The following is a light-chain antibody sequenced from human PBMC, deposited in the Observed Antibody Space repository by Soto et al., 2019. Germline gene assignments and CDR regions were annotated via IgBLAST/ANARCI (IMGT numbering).Light chain of an antibody. CDR2: GAS. CDR3: QQYGSSPRFT. CDR1: QSVSSSY. V-gene: IGKV3-20*01. J-gene: IGKJ3*01. Sequence: EIVLTQSPGTLSLSPGERATLSCSASQSVSSSYLAWYQQKPGQAPRLLIYGASSSATGIPDRFSGSGSGTDFTLTISRLEPEDFAVYYCQQYGSSPRFTFGPGTKVDIK.